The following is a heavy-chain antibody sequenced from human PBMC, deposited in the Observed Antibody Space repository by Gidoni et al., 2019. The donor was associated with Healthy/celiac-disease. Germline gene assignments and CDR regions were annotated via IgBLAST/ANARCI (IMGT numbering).Heavy chain of an antibody. J-gene: IGHJ4*02. CDR3: ARGSRGRIISGYDGESEFFDY. D-gene: IGHD5-12*01. Sequence: QVQLQQWGAGLLKPSETLSLTCAVYGGSFSGYYCSWIRQPPGKGLEWIGEINHSGSTNYNPSLKSRVTISVDTSKNQFSLKLSSVTAADTAVYYCARGSRGRIISGYDGESEFFDYWGQGNLVTVSS. CDR1: GGSFSGYY. V-gene: IGHV4-34*01. CDR2: INHSGST.